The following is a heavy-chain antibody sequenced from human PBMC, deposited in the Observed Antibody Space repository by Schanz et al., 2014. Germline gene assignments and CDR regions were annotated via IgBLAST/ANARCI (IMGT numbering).Heavy chain of an antibody. V-gene: IGHV4-39*01. CDR3: ARLRGGGVIITT. CDR2: MYSSGST. J-gene: IGHJ5*02. Sequence: QLQLQESGPGLVKASETLSLTCSVSGGSINSGGYRWGWIRQPPGKGLEWIGTMYSSGSTYYNPSPKSRVTISADTSRNQFPLRVISVTAADTALYYCARLRGGGVIITTWGQGTLVTVSS. D-gene: IGHD3-10*01. CDR1: GGSINSGGYR.